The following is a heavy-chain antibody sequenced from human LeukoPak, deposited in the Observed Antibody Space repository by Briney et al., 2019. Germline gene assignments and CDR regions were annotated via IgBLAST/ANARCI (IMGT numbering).Heavy chain of an antibody. Sequence: PSETLSLTCTVSGGSISSSSYYWGWIRQPPGKGLEWIGGIDYSGSTQYNPSLKSLVTISVDTSSNLCSLKLSAVTAAGTAVYYCARRRASYSDSSGYYYGGWFDPWGQGTLVTVSS. D-gene: IGHD3-22*01. J-gene: IGHJ5*02. CDR1: GGSISSSSYY. V-gene: IGHV4-39*01. CDR3: ARRRASYSDSSGYYYGGWFDP. CDR2: IDYSGST.